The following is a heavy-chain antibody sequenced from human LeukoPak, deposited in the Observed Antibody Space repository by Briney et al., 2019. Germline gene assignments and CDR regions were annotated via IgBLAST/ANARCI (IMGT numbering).Heavy chain of an antibody. Sequence: GGSLRLSCAASGFTFSSYSMNWVRQAPGKGLEWVSSISTTSTYIYYADSVKGRFTISRDNADNSLYLQMNRLRAEDTAVYYCAGAPPRYCGGGSCSPDYWGQGTLVTVSS. CDR2: ISTTSTYI. V-gene: IGHV3-21*01. CDR1: GFTFSSYS. J-gene: IGHJ4*02. CDR3: AGAPPRYCGGGSCSPDY. D-gene: IGHD2-15*01.